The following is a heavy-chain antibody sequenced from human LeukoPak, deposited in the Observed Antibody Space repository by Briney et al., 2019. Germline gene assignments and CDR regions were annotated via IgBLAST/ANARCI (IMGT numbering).Heavy chain of an antibody. Sequence: GGSLRLFCAASGFTFTYAWMSWARQAPRQGLEWVGSIKSETDGGTTAYGSPLKGRFTISRDDSKKTLFLQINTLKPEDTAIYDCTISGSHIDYWGQGTLVTVSS. CDR2: IKSETDGGTT. D-gene: IGHD1-26*01. CDR1: GFTFTYAW. J-gene: IGHJ4*02. CDR3: TISGSHIDY. V-gene: IGHV3-15*01.